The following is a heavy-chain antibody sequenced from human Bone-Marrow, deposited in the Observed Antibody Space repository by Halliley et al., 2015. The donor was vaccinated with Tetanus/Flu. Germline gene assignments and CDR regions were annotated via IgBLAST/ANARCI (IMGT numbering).Heavy chain of an antibody. J-gene: IGHJ4*01. CDR2: ISHDGNSE. V-gene: IGHV3-30*18. D-gene: IGHD2-21*02. CDR1: GFTFSRYA. Sequence: SLRLSCAASGFTFSRYAIHWVRQAPGKRLEWMALISHDGNSEDYADSLKGRLTVSRDNSRNTITLQINSLRDEDTAIYYCAKERQSWACSGGDCYGLDYWGHGTLVTVSS. CDR3: AKERQSWACSGGDCYGLDY.